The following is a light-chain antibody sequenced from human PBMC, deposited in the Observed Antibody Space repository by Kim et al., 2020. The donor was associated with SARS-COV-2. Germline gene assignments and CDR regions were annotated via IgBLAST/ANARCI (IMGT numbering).Light chain of an antibody. CDR3: QQYGTSPRT. CDR2: GAS. Sequence: LSPGERVTLSCRASQSVSNDFLAWYQQKPGQAPRLLIYGASSRATGIPDTFSGSGSGTDFTLTISRLEPEDFAVYYCQQYGTSPRTFGQGTKVDIK. J-gene: IGKJ1*01. CDR1: QSVSNDF. V-gene: IGKV3-20*01.